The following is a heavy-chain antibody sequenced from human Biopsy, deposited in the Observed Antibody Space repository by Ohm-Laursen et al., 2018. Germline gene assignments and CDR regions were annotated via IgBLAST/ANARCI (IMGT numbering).Heavy chain of an antibody. D-gene: IGHD3-9*01. Sequence: GTLSLTCAVYGGSFSGYYWTWIRQPPGKGLEWIGSIYHGTGTSYNPSVETRVAITLDKAKNDFSLRIDSVTAAGTAVYYCASRSLFFRYFASWGQGTPVTVSS. V-gene: IGHV4-34*01. CDR1: GGSFSGYY. J-gene: IGHJ4*02. CDR2: IYHGTGT. CDR3: ASRSLFFRYFAS.